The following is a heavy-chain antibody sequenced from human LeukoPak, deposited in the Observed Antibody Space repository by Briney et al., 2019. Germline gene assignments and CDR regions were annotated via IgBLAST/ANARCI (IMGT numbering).Heavy chain of an antibody. J-gene: IGHJ4*02. CDR1: GFTFSSYA. V-gene: IGHV3-48*01. Sequence: GGSLRLSCAASGFTFSSYAMHWVRQAPGKGLEWVSSISSSSSTIYYADSVKGRFTISRDNAKNSLYLQMNSLRAEDTAVYYCARGGLIFGVVINFDYWGQGTLVTVSS. CDR3: ARGGLIFGVVINFDY. CDR2: ISSSSSTI. D-gene: IGHD3-3*01.